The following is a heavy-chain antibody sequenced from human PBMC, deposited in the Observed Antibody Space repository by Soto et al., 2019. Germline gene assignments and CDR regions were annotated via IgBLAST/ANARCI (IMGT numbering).Heavy chain of an antibody. CDR2: IKQGGSEK. Sequence: GGSLRLSCAASGFTFSSYWMSWVRQAPGKGLEWVANIKQGGSEKYYVDSVKGRFTISRDNAKNSLYLQMNSLRAEDTAAYYCARNLITMVRGVISLPQKHHYYYGMDVWGQGTTVTVSS. CDR3: ARNLITMVRGVISLPQKHHYYYGMDV. V-gene: IGHV3-7*05. D-gene: IGHD3-10*01. CDR1: GFTFSSYW. J-gene: IGHJ6*02.